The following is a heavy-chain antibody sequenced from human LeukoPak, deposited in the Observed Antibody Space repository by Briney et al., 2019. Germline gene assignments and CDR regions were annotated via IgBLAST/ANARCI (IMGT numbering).Heavy chain of an antibody. Sequence: VQPGGSLRLSCAASGFTFSGNGMHWVRQAPGKGLEWVAHIWHDASKEYYAESVKGRFTVSRDNSKNMLYLEMNSLRVEDTAVFYCVRDVWLPGCGSVSCTSFDPWGQGTLVFVSP. J-gene: IGHJ5*02. D-gene: IGHD3-22*01. V-gene: IGHV3-33*01. CDR2: IWHDASKE. CDR1: GFTFSGNG. CDR3: VRDVWLPGCGSVSCTSFDP.